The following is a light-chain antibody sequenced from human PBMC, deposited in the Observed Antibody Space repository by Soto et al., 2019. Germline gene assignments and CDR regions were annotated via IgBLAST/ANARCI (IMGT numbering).Light chain of an antibody. CDR2: DVS. J-gene: IGKJ5*01. V-gene: IGKV1-13*02. CDR1: QDIRGA. Sequence: AIQLTQSPSSLSASVGDRVTITCRASQDIRGALAWYQQKPGKPPKLLIFDVSSLQSGVPSRFSGSGSGTDFTLTISSLQAEDFATYYCQQFNTYTNTFGQGTRLEIK. CDR3: QQFNTYTNT.